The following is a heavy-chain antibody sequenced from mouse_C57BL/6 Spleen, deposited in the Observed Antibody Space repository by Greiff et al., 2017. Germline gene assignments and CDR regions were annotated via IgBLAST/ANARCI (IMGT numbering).Heavy chain of an antibody. CDR2: IWSGGST. Sequence: VKLVESGPGLVQPSQSLSITCTVSGFSLTSYGVHWVRQSPGKGLEWLGVIWSGGSTDYNAAFISRLSISKDNSKSKVFFKMNSLQADDTAIYYCARNANWDGDWYFEGWGTGTTVTVSS. D-gene: IGHD4-1*01. CDR3: ARNANWDGDWYFEG. V-gene: IGHV2-2*01. CDR1: GFSLTSYG. J-gene: IGHJ1*03.